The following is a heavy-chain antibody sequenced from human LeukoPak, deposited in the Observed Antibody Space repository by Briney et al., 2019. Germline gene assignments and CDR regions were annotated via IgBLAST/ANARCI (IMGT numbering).Heavy chain of an antibody. J-gene: IGHJ4*02. CDR3: SRAQSTAWLGINDY. V-gene: IGHV3-21*03. Sequence: GGSLRLSCAASGFTFSSYSMNWVRQAPGKGLEWVSYISSSSSYKYYADSVKGRFTISRDNGKNSLYLQMNSLKTEDTAVYFCSRAQSTAWLGINDYWGQGALVTVSS. CDR1: GFTFSSYS. CDR2: ISSSSSYK. D-gene: IGHD3-9*01.